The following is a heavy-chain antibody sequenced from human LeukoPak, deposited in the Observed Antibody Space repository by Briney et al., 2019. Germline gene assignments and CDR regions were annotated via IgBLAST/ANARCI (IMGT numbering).Heavy chain of an antibody. J-gene: IGHJ5*02. CDR2: IYFSGST. Sequence: SETLSLTCTVSGGSISGSYYYWGWIRQPPGKGLEWIGSIYFSGSTDSNPSLKNRVTISVDTSKNQVSLKLRSMTAADTAVYYCARALEGMVRGVMDNWFDPWGQGTLVTVSS. CDR3: ARALEGMVRGVMDNWFDP. CDR1: GGSISGSYYY. D-gene: IGHD3-10*01. V-gene: IGHV4-39*01.